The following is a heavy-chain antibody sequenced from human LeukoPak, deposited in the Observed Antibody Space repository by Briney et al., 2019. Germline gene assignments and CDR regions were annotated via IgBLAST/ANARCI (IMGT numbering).Heavy chain of an antibody. CDR1: GFTFNNYA. V-gene: IGHV3-23*01. Sequence: GGSLRLSCAASGFTFNNYAMSSVRQAPGTGLECVSAISKSGDRTYYADSVKGRFTISGDNSRNTVYLQINSLRDEDTATYYCVKEEGTHSSADSWGQGTLVTVSS. J-gene: IGHJ4*02. CDR3: VKEEGTHSSADS. CDR2: ISKSGDRT. D-gene: IGHD5-18*01.